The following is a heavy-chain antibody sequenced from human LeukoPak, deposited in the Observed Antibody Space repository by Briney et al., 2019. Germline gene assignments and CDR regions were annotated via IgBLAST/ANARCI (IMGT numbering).Heavy chain of an antibody. CDR2: IWSGGSIA. CDR1: GFTFSDYG. J-gene: IGHJ4*02. CDR3: TRVATAGTWTDY. D-gene: IGHD6-25*01. Sequence: PGGSLRLSCAASGFTFSDYGMQWVRQAPGKGLECLSVIWSGGSIADYADSVRGRFTISRDNSKNTVYLQMNSLRAEDTAIYFCTRVATAGTWTDYWGQGTLVTVS. V-gene: IGHV3-33*03.